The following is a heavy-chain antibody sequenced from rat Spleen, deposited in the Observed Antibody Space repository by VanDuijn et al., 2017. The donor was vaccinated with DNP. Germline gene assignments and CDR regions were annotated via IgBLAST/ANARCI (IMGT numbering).Heavy chain of an antibody. D-gene: IGHD1-11*01. J-gene: IGHJ2*01. V-gene: IGHV5-7*01. CDR1: GFTFSDYN. CDR2: ITYDGSST. CDR3: ARRDNYGGYYFDY. Sequence: EVQLVESGGGLVQPGRSLKLSCAASGFTFSDYNMAWVRQAPKKGLEWVATITYDGSSTYFRDSVKGRFTISRDNAKSTLYLQMDSLRSEDTATYYCARRDNYGGYYFDYWGQGVMVTVSS.